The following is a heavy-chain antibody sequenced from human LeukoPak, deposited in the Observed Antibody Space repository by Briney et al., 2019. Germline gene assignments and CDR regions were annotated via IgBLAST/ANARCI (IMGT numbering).Heavy chain of an antibody. CDR3: ATALGGSSGYSA. Sequence: ASVKVSCKVSGYTLTELSMHWVRQAPGKGHEWMGGFDPEDGETIYAQKFQGRVTMTEDTSTDTAYMELSSLRSEDTAVYYCATALGGSSGYSAWGQGTLVTVSS. CDR2: FDPEDGET. CDR1: GYTLTELS. V-gene: IGHV1-24*01. D-gene: IGHD3-22*01. J-gene: IGHJ5*02.